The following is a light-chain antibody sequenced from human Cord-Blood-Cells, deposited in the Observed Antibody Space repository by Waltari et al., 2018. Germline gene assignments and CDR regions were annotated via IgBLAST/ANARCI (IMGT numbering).Light chain of an antibody. CDR3: QQYNNWPLT. CDR1: QSVSSN. CDR2: GAS. Sequence: EIVMTQSPATLSVSPGERANLSCRASQSVSSNLAWYQQKPGQAPRLLIYGASTRATGIPARFSGSGSGTEFTLTISSLQSEDVAVYYCQQYNNWPLTFGGGTKVEIK. V-gene: IGKV3-15*01. J-gene: IGKJ4*01.